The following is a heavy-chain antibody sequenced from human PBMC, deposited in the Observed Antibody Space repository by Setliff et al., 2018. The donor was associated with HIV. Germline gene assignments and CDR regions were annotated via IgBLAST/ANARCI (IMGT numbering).Heavy chain of an antibody. CDR3: ANHSYDSSGYYDTAVYYCARQLSNSLES. J-gene: IGHJ4*02. CDR1: GFTFSSYA. Sequence: GGSLRLSCAASGFTFSSYAMSWVRQAPGKGLEWISALRGSGGSTYYADSVKGRFPISRDNSKNTMYLQMSSLRAEDTAVYYCANHSYDSSGYYDTAVYYCARQLSNSLESWGQGTLVTVSS. D-gene: IGHD3-22*01. CDR2: LRGSGGST. V-gene: IGHV3-23*01.